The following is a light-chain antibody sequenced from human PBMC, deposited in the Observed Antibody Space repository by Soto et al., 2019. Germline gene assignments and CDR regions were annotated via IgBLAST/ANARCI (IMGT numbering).Light chain of an antibody. V-gene: IGKV3-15*01. J-gene: IGKJ4*01. CDR1: QTVSNN. CDR3: QQYNEWPLT. CDR2: FAS. Sequence: ERVMTQSPATLSVSPGEKATLSCRASQTVSNNLAWYQQKAGQPPRLLIYFASTRATGIPARFSGSGSGTEFTLTISTLPSEDFAVYYCQQYNEWPLTFGGGTKVETK.